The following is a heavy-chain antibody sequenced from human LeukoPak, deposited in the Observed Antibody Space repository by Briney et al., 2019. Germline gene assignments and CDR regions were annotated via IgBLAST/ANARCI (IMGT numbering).Heavy chain of an antibody. CDR3: ARVITSGYSYYYYYMDF. Sequence: PSETLSLTCSVSGVSINSYFWSWIRQPPGKGLEWIGYIHYSGSFNYNSSLKSRVTIAVDTSKNQFSLRLTSVTAADTAVYYCARVITSGYSYYYYYMDFWGRGTTVTVSS. V-gene: IGHV4-59*01. CDR2: IHYSGSF. CDR1: GVSINSYF. D-gene: IGHD3-22*01. J-gene: IGHJ6*03.